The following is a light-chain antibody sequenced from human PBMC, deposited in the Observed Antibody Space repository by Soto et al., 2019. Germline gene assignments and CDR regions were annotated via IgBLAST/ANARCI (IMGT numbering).Light chain of an antibody. V-gene: IGLV1-51*02. CDR3: GTWDSSLSVGV. Sequence: QSVLTQPPSVSAAPGQKVTISCSGSSSNIGNNYISWYQQLPGTAPKLVIYENNKRPSGIPDRFSGSKSGTSATLGITGLQTGDEADYYCGTWDSSLSVGVFGGGTKLTVL. CDR1: SSNIGNNY. J-gene: IGLJ3*02. CDR2: ENN.